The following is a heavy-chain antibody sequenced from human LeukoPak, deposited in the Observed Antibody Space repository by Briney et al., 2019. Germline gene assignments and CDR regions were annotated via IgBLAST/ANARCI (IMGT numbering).Heavy chain of an antibody. D-gene: IGHD2-15*01. CDR2: INHNGNVN. V-gene: IGHV3-7*03. CDR1: GFTFSSYW. J-gene: IGHJ4*02. CDR3: ARVGGGDLDY. Sequence: GSLRLSCAASGFTFSSYWMNWARQAPGKGLEWVASINHNGNVNYYVDSVKGRFTISRDNAKNSLYLQMSNLRAEDTAVYYCARVGGGDLDYWGQGTLVTVSS.